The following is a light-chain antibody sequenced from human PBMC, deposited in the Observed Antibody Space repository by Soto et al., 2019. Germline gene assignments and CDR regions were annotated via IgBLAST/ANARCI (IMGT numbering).Light chain of an antibody. CDR3: SSYTSSSTLV. CDR1: SSDVGGYNY. V-gene: IGLV2-14*01. J-gene: IGLJ2*01. CDR2: DVS. Sequence: QSALTQPASVSGSPGQSITISCTGTSSDVGGYNYVSWYQQHPGKAPKLMIYDVSNRPSGVSNRFSGSKSGNTASLTISGFQAEDEADYYCSSYTSSSTLVFGGETKLTVL.